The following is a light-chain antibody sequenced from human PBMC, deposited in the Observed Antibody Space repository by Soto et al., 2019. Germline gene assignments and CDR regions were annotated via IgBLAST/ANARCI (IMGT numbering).Light chain of an antibody. J-gene: IGKJ1*01. CDR2: AAS. CDR1: QDIGND. CDR3: LQDYNSPPT. Sequence: GDRVTITCRASQDIGNDLGWYQQKPGKAPNLLIYAASSLQSGVPSRFSGSGSGTDFTLTISSLQPEDCATYYCLQDYNSPPTFGPGTWVEIK. V-gene: IGKV1-6*01.